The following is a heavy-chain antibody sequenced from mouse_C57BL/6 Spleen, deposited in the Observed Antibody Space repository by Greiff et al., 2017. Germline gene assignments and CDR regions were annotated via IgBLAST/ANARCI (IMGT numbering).Heavy chain of an antibody. CDR2: IDPETGGT. V-gene: IGHV1-15*01. Sequence: QVPPKQSGAELVRPGASVTLSCKASGYTFTDYEMHWVKQTPVHGLEWIGAIDPETGGTAYNQKFKGKAILTADKSSSTAYMELRSLTSEDSAVYYCTRERFCDWGQGTLVTASA. CDR1: GYTFTDYE. CDR3: TRERFCD. J-gene: IGHJ3*02.